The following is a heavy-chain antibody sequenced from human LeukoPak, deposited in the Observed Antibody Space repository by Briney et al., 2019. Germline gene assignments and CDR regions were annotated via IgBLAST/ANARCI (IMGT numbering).Heavy chain of an antibody. CDR2: TRNKANSYTT. CDR1: GFTFSDHY. J-gene: IGHJ3*02. V-gene: IGHV3-72*01. CDR3: ARDLQDYGDYVGAFDI. D-gene: IGHD4-17*01. Sequence: PGGSLRLSCVASGFTFSDHYMDWVRQAPGKGLEWVGRTRNKANSYTTEYAASVKGRFTISRDDSKNSLYLQMNSLKTEDTAVYYCARDLQDYGDYVGAFDIWGQGTMVTVSS.